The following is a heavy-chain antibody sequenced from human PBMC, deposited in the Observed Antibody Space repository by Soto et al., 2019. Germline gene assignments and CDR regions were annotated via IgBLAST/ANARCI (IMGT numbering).Heavy chain of an antibody. J-gene: IGHJ4*02. Sequence: QVQLVESGGGVVQPGRSLRLSCAASGFTFSSYAMHWVRQAPGKGLEWVAVISYDGSNKYYADSVKGRFTISRDNSKNTLYLQMNSLRAEDTAVYYCLLGYSRGGQYYADVDYWGQGTLVTVAA. CDR1: GFTFSSYA. D-gene: IGHD6-19*01. V-gene: IGHV3-30-3*01. CDR3: LLGYSRGGQYYADVDY. CDR2: ISYDGSNK.